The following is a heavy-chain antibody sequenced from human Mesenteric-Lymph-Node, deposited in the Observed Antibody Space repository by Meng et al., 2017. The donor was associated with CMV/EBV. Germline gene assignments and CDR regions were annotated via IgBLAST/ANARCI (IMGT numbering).Heavy chain of an antibody. D-gene: IGHD2-2*01. Sequence: GGSLRLSCAASGFTFSNYAMSWVRQAPGKGLEWVSSISSNSSYIYYADSVKGRFTISRDNAKNSLYLQMNSLRAEDTAVYYCARALCSSTSCYYYYGMDVWGQGTTVTVSS. V-gene: IGHV3-21*01. CDR2: ISSNSSYI. CDR1: GFTFSNYA. CDR3: ARALCSSTSCYYYYGMDV. J-gene: IGHJ6*02.